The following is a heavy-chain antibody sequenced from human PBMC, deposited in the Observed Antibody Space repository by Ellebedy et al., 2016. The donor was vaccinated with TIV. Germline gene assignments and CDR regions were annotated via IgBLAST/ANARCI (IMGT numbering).Heavy chain of an antibody. CDR2: IKQDGSEK. CDR3: ASRGRY. Sequence: GESLKISCAASGFTFTTYWMSWVRQAPGKGLEWVANIKQDGSEKYYVDSVKGRFTISRDNAKNSLYLQMNSLRAEDTAVYYCASRGRYWGQGTLVTVSS. CDR1: GFTFTTYW. V-gene: IGHV3-7*03. J-gene: IGHJ4*02. D-gene: IGHD3-10*01.